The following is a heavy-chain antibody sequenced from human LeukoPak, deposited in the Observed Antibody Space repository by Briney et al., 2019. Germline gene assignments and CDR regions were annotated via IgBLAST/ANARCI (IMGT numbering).Heavy chain of an antibody. J-gene: IGHJ6*03. Sequence: ASVKVSCKASGYTFTCYYMHWVRQAPGQALEWMGWINPNSGGTNYAQKFQGRVTMTRDTSISTAYMELSRLRSDDTAVYYCARDGEVRGVMTYYYYYYMDVWGKGTTVTVSS. CDR3: ARDGEVRGVMTYYYYYYMDV. CDR1: GYTFTCYY. V-gene: IGHV1-2*02. D-gene: IGHD3-10*01. CDR2: INPNSGGT.